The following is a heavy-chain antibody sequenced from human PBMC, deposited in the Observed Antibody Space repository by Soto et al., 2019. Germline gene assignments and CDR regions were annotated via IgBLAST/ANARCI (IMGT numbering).Heavy chain of an antibody. J-gene: IGHJ4*02. CDR1: GFTFSSYA. CDR3: AKLGCSSTSCYKGTYFDY. D-gene: IGHD2-2*02. Sequence: EVQLLESGGGLVQPGGSLRLSCAASGFTFSSYAMSWVRQAPGKGLEWVSAISGSGGSTYYADSVKGRFTISRDNSKNQLYLQMNSLRAEDTAVYYCAKLGCSSTSCYKGTYFDYWGQGTLVTVSS. CDR2: ISGSGGST. V-gene: IGHV3-23*01.